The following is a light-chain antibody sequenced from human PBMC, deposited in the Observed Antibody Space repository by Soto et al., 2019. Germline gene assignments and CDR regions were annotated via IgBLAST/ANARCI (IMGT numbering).Light chain of an antibody. V-gene: IGLV2-14*01. Sequence: QSVLTQPASVSGSPGQSITISCTGTSSDVGGYNYVSWYQHHPGNAPKLVIYEVSHRPSGVSNHFSGPKSGNTASLTISGLQAEDEADYYCSSLTISSTLVFGTGTKVTVL. CDR3: SSLTISSTLV. CDR2: EVS. CDR1: SSDVGGYNY. J-gene: IGLJ1*01.